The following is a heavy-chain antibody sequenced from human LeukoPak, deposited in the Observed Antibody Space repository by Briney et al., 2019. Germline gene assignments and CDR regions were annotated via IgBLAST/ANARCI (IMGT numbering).Heavy chain of an antibody. J-gene: IGHJ4*02. CDR3: AIGDWRDRYCSSTSCYHFDY. D-gene: IGHD2-2*01. V-gene: IGHV1-69*13. CDR2: IIPIFGTA. CDR1: GGTFSSYA. Sequence: ASVKVSCKASGGTFSSYAISWVRQAPGRGLEWMGGIIPIFGTANYAQKFQGRVTITADESTSTAYMELSSLRSEDTAVYYCAIGDWRDRYCSSTSCYHFDYWGQGTLVTVSS.